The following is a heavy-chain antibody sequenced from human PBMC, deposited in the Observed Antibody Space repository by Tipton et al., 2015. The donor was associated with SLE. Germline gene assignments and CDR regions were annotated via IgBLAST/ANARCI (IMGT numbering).Heavy chain of an antibody. CDR1: AYSISSAYF. J-gene: IGHJ6*03. CDR2: IHHTGST. Sequence: GLVKPSETLSLTCGVSAYSISSAYFWGWIRQPPGKGLEWIGSIHHTGSTYYNASLKSRVTISVDTFKNQFSLRLSSVTAADTAVYYCARAPFSDYGDSPDYYYYMDVWGKGTTVTVSS. V-gene: IGHV4-38-2*01. CDR3: ARAPFSDYGDSPDYYYYMDV. D-gene: IGHD4-17*01.